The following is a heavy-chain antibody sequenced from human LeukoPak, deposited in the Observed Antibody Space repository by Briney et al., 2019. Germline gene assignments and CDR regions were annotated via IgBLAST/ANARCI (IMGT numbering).Heavy chain of an antibody. CDR2: IYYSGST. V-gene: IGHV4-31*03. Sequence: SETLSLTCTVSGGSISSGGYYWSWIRQHPGTGLEWIGYIYYSGSTYYNPSLKSRVTISVDTSKNQFSLKLSSVTAADTAVYYCARGEEVRGVIVSYYYYGMDVWGKGTTVTVSS. J-gene: IGHJ6*04. CDR1: GGSISSGGYY. CDR3: ARGEEVRGVIVSYYYYGMDV. D-gene: IGHD3-10*01.